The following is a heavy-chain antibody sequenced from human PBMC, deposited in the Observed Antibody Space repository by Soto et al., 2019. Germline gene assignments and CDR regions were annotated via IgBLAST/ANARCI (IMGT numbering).Heavy chain of an antibody. J-gene: IGHJ4*02. V-gene: IGHV1-69*12. Sequence: QVQLVQSGAEVKKPGSSVKVSCKASGGTFSSYAISWVRQAPGQGLAWMGGIIPIFGTANYAQKFQGRVTITADESTSTAYMELSSLRSEDTAVYYCASQRRSLADRTDSGYRGQGTLVTVSS. CDR3: ASQRRSLADRTDSGY. CDR2: IIPIFGTA. D-gene: IGHD6-6*01. CDR1: GGTFSSYA.